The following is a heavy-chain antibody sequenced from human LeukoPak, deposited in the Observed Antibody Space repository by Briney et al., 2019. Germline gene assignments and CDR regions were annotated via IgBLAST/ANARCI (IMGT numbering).Heavy chain of an antibody. CDR3: ARNLLDYYDSSESSDSGGYYFDY. J-gene: IGHJ4*02. V-gene: IGHV1-8*03. D-gene: IGHD3-22*01. Sequence: ASVKVSCKASGYTFTSYDINWVRQATGQGLEWMGWMNPNSGNTGYAQEFQGRVTITRNTSISTAYMELSSLRSEDTAVYYCARNLLDYYDSSESSDSGGYYFDYWGQGTLVTVSS. CDR2: MNPNSGNT. CDR1: GYTFTSYD.